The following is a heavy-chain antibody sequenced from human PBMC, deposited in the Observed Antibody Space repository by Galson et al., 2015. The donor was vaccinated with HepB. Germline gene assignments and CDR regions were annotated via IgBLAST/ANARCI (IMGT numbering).Heavy chain of an antibody. CDR2: IWYDGSNK. Sequence: SLRLSCAASGFTFSSYGMHWVRQAPGKGLEWVAVIWYDGSNKNYPDSVKGRFTITSDNSKNTLYLQMNSLRAEDTAVYYCARSSSPRYSYGFPDLWGRGTLVTVPS. D-gene: IGHD5-18*01. V-gene: IGHV3-33*08. J-gene: IGHJ2*01. CDR3: ARSSSPRYSYGFPDL. CDR1: GFTFSSYG.